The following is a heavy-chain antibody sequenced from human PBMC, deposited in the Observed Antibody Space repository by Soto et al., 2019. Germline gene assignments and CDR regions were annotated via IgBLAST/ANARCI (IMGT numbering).Heavy chain of an antibody. V-gene: IGHV1-69*13. CDR3: ASTPGYSYGYYYYYGLDV. J-gene: IGHJ6*02. CDR2: IIPIFGTT. Sequence: SSGKVSCKASGGTFSSYAISWVRQAPGQGLEWMGGIIPIFGTTNYAQKFQGRATITADESTSTAYMELSSLRSEDTAVYYCASTPGYSYGYYYYYGLDVWGQGTTVTVSS. CDR1: GGTFSSYA. D-gene: IGHD5-18*01.